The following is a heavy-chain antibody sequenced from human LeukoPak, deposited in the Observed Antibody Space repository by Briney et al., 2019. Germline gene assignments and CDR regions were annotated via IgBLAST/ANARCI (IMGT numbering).Heavy chain of an antibody. CDR1: GGSFSGYY. J-gene: IGHJ4*02. D-gene: IGHD3-22*01. CDR3: ARHALHSSGILWN. CDR2: INHSGST. V-gene: IGHV4-34*01. Sequence: SETLSLTCAVYGGSFSGYYWSWIRQPPGKGLEWIGEINHSGSTNYNPSLKSRVTISVDTSKNQFSLKLSSVTAADTAVYYCARHALHSSGILWNWGQGTLVTVSS.